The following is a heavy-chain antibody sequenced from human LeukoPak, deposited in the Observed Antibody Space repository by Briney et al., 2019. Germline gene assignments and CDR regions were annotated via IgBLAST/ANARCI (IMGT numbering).Heavy chain of an antibody. CDR1: GFTFRSYW. CDR3: ATGWGDCTTVSCYTGGDVFDM. D-gene: IGHD2-2*02. Sequence: PGGSLRLSCVASGFTFRSYWMSWVRQAPGKGLEWVANIKQDGSEKYYVDSVKGRFTISRDNTKNSLFLQMNSLRAEDTAVYYCATGWGDCTTVSCYTGGDVFDMWGQGTMVTVSS. CDR2: IKQDGSEK. J-gene: IGHJ3*02. V-gene: IGHV3-7*01.